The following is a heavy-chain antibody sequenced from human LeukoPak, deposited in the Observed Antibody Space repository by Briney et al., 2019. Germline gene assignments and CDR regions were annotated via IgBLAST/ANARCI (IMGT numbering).Heavy chain of an antibody. J-gene: IGHJ4*02. CDR2: ISWNSGSI. CDR3: AREDDYFDY. V-gene: IGHV3-9*01. Sequence: GGSLRLSCAASGFTFDDYAMHWVRQAPGKGLEWVSGISWNSGSIGYADSVKGRFTISRDNAKNTLYLQMNSLRAEDTAVYYCAREDDYFDYWGQGTLVTVSS. CDR1: GFTFDDYA.